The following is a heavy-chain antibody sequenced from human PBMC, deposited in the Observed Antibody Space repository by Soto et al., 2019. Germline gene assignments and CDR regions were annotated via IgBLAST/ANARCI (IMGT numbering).Heavy chain of an antibody. J-gene: IGHJ4*02. CDR1: GYTFTGFT. CDR3: AREVSGYKRRSFDS. D-gene: IGHD3-22*01. CDR2: INAGNGNT. Sequence: EASVKVSCKASGYTFTGFTLHWLRQAPGQGLEWMGWINAGNGNTEYSQDYQGKVTITSDTSASTVYMELSSLRSEDTAAYFCAREVSGYKRRSFDSWGQGTLVTVSS. V-gene: IGHV1-3*01.